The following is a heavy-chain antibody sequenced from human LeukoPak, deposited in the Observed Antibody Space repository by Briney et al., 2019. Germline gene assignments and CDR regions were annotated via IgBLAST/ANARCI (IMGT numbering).Heavy chain of an antibody. CDR1: GFTVSNNY. V-gene: IGHV3-53*01. J-gene: IGHJ4*02. Sequence: GGSLRLSCAASGFTVSNNYMSWVRRAAGKGLEWVALIYSAGGTYYADSVKGRFTISRDNSQNTLFLQMNSLRDEDTAVYYCVKGRDRGIEVADDFDYWGQGTLVTASS. CDR2: IYSAGGT. CDR3: VKGRDRGIEVADDFDY. D-gene: IGHD6-19*01.